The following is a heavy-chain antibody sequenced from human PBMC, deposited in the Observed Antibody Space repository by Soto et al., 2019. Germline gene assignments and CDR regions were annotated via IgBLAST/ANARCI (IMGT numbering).Heavy chain of an antibody. D-gene: IGHD2-2*01. Sequence: GGSLRLSCAASGFTFSSYGMHWVRQAPGKGLEWVAVIWYDGSNKYYADSVKGRFTISRDNSKNTLYLQMNSLRAEDTAVYYCARDPFRVPQYAFDIWGQGTMVTVSS. V-gene: IGHV3-33*01. CDR1: GFTFSSYG. J-gene: IGHJ3*02. CDR3: ARDPFRVPQYAFDI. CDR2: IWYDGSNK.